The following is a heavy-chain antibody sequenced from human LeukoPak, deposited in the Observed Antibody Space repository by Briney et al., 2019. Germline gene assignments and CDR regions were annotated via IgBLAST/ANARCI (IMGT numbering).Heavy chain of an antibody. D-gene: IGHD5-18*01. CDR1: GFTVSSNY. CDR2: ISGSGGST. J-gene: IGHJ4*02. Sequence: GGSLRLSCAASGFTVSSNYMSWVRQAPGKGLEWVSAISGSGGSTYYADSVKGRFTISRDNSKNTLYLQMNSLRAEDTAVYYCAKDMDTAMARAFDYWGQGTLVTVYS. V-gene: IGHV3-23*01. CDR3: AKDMDTAMARAFDY.